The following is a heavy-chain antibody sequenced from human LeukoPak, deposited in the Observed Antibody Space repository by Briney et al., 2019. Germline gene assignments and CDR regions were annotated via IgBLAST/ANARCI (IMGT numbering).Heavy chain of an antibody. CDR2: ISYDGNSK. J-gene: IGHJ5*02. D-gene: IGHD6-19*01. CDR3: ARVRIAVANWFDP. Sequence: GGSLRLSCAASGFTFNNYGMHWVRQAPGKGLEWVALISYDGNSKYYADSVKGRFAVSRDNSKNTLYLQMNSLRTEDTAVYYCARVRIAVANWFDPWGQGTLVTVSS. CDR1: GFTFNNYG. V-gene: IGHV3-30*03.